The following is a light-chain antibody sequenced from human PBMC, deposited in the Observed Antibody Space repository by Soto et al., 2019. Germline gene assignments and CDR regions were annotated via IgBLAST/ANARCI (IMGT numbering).Light chain of an antibody. CDR3: QQAASFPIT. V-gene: IGKV3-15*01. CDR2: DTS. Sequence: VLRQCQGPLSVSAGVRVSLSCGASQFVSSRLAWYQEKPGQVPRLLIYDTSTRAPGISARFSGSGSGTDFTLTINGLQPEDFATYYCQQAASFPITLGQGTRLEIK. J-gene: IGKJ5*01. CDR1: QFVSSR.